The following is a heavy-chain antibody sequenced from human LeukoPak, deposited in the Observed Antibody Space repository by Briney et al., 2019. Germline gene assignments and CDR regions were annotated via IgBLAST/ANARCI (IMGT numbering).Heavy chain of an antibody. V-gene: IGHV4-59*12. D-gene: IGHD2-21*02. J-gene: IGHJ6*02. CDR2: IYYSGST. Sequence: PSETLSLTCTVSGGSISSYYWSWIRQPPGKGLEWIGYIYYSGSTNYNPSLKSRVTISVDTSKNQFSLKLSSVTAADTAVYYCASVVVTATLHYYYGMDVWGQGTTVTVSS. CDR3: ASVVVTATLHYYYGMDV. CDR1: GGSISSYY.